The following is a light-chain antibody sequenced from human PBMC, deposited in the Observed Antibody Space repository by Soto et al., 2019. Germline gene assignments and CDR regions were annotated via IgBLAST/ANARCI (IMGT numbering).Light chain of an antibody. J-gene: IGLJ1*01. CDR2: EVS. CDR1: SSDVGAYRY. Sequence: QSVLTQPASVSGSPGQSITISCTGTSSDVGAYRYVSWYQQHPGKAPKLIIYEVSNRPSGVSNRFSGSKPGNTASLTVSELQAEDEADYYCSSYTTTNTLVFGTGTKVTVL. CDR3: SSYTTTNTLV. V-gene: IGLV2-14*01.